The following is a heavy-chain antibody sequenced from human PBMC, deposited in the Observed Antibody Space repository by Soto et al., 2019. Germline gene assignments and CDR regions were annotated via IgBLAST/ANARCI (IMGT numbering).Heavy chain of an antibody. CDR1: GYTFTSYG. J-gene: IGHJ4*02. CDR2: ISAYSGNT. Sequence: GASVKVSCKASGYTFTSYGISWVRQAPGQGLEWVGWISAYSGNTNYAQKFKGRVTMTRDTSTSTVYMDLSSLRSEDTAVYYCVRGLLSGDYWGQGTLVTVSS. CDR3: VRGLLSGDY. V-gene: IGHV1-18*01.